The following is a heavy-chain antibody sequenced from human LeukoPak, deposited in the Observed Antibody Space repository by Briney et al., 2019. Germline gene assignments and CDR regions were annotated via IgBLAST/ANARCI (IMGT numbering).Heavy chain of an antibody. CDR3: ARETTSGSYRRSDDAFDT. CDR2: IYHSGST. D-gene: IGHD1-26*01. J-gene: IGHJ3*02. Sequence: SETLSLTCAVSGVSISSSNWWSWVRQPPGKGLEWIGEIYHSGSTNYNPSLKSRVTISVDKSKNQFSLKLSSVTAADTAVYYCARETTSGSYRRSDDAFDTWGQGTMVTVSS. V-gene: IGHV4-4*02. CDR1: GVSISSSNW.